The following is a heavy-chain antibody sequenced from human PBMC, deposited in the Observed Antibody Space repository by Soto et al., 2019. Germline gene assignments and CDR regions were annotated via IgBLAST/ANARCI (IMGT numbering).Heavy chain of an antibody. CDR2: ISPSGGST. V-gene: IGHV1-46*01. J-gene: IGHJ4*02. CDR3: AGVYCSGGGCYGIDY. Sequence: QVQLVQSGAEVKKPGASVKVSCKASGYTFTSYYMHWVRQAPGQGLEWMGIISPSGGSTTYAQKFQGRFRMTRDTSTSTVSMELSGLRSEDTALYYCAGVYCSGGGCYGIDYWGQGTLVTVSS. D-gene: IGHD2-15*01. CDR1: GYTFTSYY.